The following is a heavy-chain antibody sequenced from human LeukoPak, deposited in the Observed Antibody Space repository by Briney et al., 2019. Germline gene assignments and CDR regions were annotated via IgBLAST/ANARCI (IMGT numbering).Heavy chain of an antibody. CDR3: AKTLFTYSDYYYYYGMDV. CDR1: GFTFSSYS. Sequence: TPGGSLRLSCAASGFTFSSYSMNWVRQAPGKGLEWVSSISSSSSYIYYADSVKGRFTISRDNAKNSLYLQMNSLRAEDTAVYYCAKTLFTYSDYYYYYGMDVWGQGTTVTVSS. J-gene: IGHJ6*02. V-gene: IGHV3-21*01. D-gene: IGHD4-11*01. CDR2: ISSSSSYI.